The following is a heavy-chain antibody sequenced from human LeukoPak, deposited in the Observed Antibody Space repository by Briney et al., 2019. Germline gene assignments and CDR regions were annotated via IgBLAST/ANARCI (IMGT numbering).Heavy chain of an antibody. J-gene: IGHJ4*02. CDR1: GFTFSSYW. D-gene: IGHD2-2*02. Sequence: PGGSLRLSCAASGFTFSSYWMSWVRQAPGKGLEWVANIKQDGSEKYYVDSVKGRFTISRDNAKNSLYLQMNSLRAEDTAVYYCARDRRCSSTSCYSNGGFFDYWGQGTLVTVSS. CDR3: ARDRRCSSTSCYSNGGFFDY. V-gene: IGHV3-7*01. CDR2: IKQDGSEK.